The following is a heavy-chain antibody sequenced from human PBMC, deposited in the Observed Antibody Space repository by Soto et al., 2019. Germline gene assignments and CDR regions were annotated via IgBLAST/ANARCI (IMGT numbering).Heavy chain of an antibody. CDR3: ARESFYDSGGFHGFDY. Sequence: PSETLSLTCTVSGGSISSYYWSLIRQPPGKGLEWIGYIYYSGSTNYNPSLKSRVTISVDTSKNQFSLKLSPVTAADTAVYYCARESFYDSGGFHGFDYWGQGPLVTVSS. J-gene: IGHJ4*02. CDR2: IYYSGST. V-gene: IGHV4-59*01. CDR1: GGSISSYY. D-gene: IGHD3-22*01.